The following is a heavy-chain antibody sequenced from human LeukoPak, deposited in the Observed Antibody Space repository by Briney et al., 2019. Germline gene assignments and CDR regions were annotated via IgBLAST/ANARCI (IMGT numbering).Heavy chain of an antibody. D-gene: IGHD3-10*01. CDR3: ARVTRPGQYGYFDY. CDR2: INPNSGGT. Sequence: ASVKVSCKASGYTFTGYYIHWVRQAPGQGLEWMGWINPNSGGTNYAQKFQGRVTMTRDTSISTAYMELSRLRSDDTAVYYCARVTRPGQYGYFDYWGQGTLVTVSS. CDR1: GYTFTGYY. J-gene: IGHJ4*02. V-gene: IGHV1-2*02.